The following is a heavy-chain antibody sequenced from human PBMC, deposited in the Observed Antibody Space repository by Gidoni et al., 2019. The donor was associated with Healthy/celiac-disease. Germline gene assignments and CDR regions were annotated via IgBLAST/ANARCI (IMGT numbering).Heavy chain of an antibody. CDR1: GGSISSGGYY. D-gene: IGHD1-26*01. V-gene: IGHV4-31*03. CDR2: IYYSGST. J-gene: IGHJ4*02. Sequence: QVQLQESGPGLVKPSQTLSLTCTVPGGSISSGGYYWSWIRQHPGKGLEWIGYIYYSGSTYYNPSLKSRVTISVDTSKNQFSLKLSSVTAADTAVYYCAIKRESRTHTFDYWGQGTLVTVSS. CDR3: AIKRESRTHTFDY.